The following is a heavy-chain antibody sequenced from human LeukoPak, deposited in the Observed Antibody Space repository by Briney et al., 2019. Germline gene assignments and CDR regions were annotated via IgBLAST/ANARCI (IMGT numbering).Heavy chain of an antibody. CDR1: GFTFSTYA. CDR3: AKPSVDTSMVDSHFDS. Sequence: GGSLRLSCAASGFTFSTYAMSWVRQAPGKGLDWASGISGSGGSTFYADSVKGRFTISRDNSKNTLYVQMKSLRAEDTAVYYCAKPSVDTSMVDSHFDSWGQGTLVTVSS. D-gene: IGHD5-18*01. V-gene: IGHV3-23*01. CDR2: ISGSGGST. J-gene: IGHJ4*02.